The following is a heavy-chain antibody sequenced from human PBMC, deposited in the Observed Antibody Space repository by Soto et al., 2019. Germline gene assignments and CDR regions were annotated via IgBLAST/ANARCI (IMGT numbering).Heavy chain of an antibody. J-gene: IGHJ4*02. CDR3: ARADYGDYRFHYDY. Sequence: QVQLQESGPGLVKPSQTLSLTCTVSGGSISSGGYYWSWIRQHPGKGLEWIGYIYYSGSTYYNPSLKKRVTISVDTSKNQFTLKLSSVTAADTAVYYCARADYGDYRFHYDYWGQGTLVTVSS. CDR2: IYYSGST. CDR1: GGSISSGGYY. V-gene: IGHV4-31*03. D-gene: IGHD4-17*01.